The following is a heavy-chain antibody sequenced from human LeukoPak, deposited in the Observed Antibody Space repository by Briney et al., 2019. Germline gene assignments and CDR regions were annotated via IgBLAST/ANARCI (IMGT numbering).Heavy chain of an antibody. CDR1: GFTFDDYA. J-gene: IGHJ6*03. CDR2: ISWNSGSI. V-gene: IGHV3-9*03. Sequence: GGSLRLSCAAPGFTFDDYAMHWVRQAPGKGLEWVSGISWNSGSIGYADSVKGRFTISRDNAKNSLFLQMNSLRAEDMAVYYCAKGYSSSYTAYMDVWGKGTTVTVSS. D-gene: IGHD6-6*01. CDR3: AKGYSSSYTAYMDV.